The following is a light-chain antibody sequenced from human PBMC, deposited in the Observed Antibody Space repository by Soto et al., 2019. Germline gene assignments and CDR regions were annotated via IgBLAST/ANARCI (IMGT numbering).Light chain of an antibody. CDR1: QSVSSN. J-gene: IGKJ1*01. Sequence: EIVITPSPATLSVSPGERATLSCRASQSVSSNLAWYQQKPGQAPRLLIYGASTRATGIPARFSGSGSGTEFTLTISSLXSEDFAVYYCQQYNNWPPWTFGQGTKVDIK. V-gene: IGKV3-15*01. CDR3: QQYNNWPPWT. CDR2: GAS.